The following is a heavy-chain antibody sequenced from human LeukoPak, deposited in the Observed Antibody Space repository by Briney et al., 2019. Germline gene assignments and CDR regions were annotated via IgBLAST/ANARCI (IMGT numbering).Heavy chain of an antibody. V-gene: IGHV1-46*01. Sequence: ASVKVSCKASGYTFTSYYMHWVRQAPGQGLEWMGIINPSGGSTSYAQKFQGRVTMTTDTSTSTAYMELRSLRSDDTAVYYCARDTTSAFDIWGQGTMVTVSS. CDR3: ARDTTSAFDI. D-gene: IGHD1-14*01. J-gene: IGHJ3*02. CDR2: INPSGGST. CDR1: GYTFTSYY.